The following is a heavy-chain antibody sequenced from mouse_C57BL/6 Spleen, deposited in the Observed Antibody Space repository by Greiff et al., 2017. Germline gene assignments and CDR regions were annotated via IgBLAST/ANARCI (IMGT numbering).Heavy chain of an antibody. D-gene: IGHD1-1*02. CDR2: IGPEDGDT. CDR1: GFNIKDYY. J-gene: IGHJ4*01. V-gene: IGHV14-2*01. CDR3: ARGGNPYCALDY. Sequence: EVKLQQSGAELVKPGGSLKFSCTASGFNIKDYYMYWVKQRTEQSLEWIGRIGPEDGDTKYAPTLTGKATLPADTSTHNAYLQLSSLTSEDAVVYYGARGGNPYCALDYWGQGTSVTVSS.